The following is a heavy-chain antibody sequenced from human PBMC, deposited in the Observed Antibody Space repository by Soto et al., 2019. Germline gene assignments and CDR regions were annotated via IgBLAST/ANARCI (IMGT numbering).Heavy chain of an antibody. D-gene: IGHD2-2*01. CDR1: GYTFTGYY. CDR2: INPNSGGT. Sequence: ASVKVSCKASGYTFTGYYMHWVRQAPGQGLEWMGWINPNSGGTNYAQKFQGRVTMTRDTSISTAYMELSRLRSDDTAVYYCARLPNIVVVPAATTRVRGATQDYWGQGTLVTVSS. CDR3: ARLPNIVVVPAATTRVRGATQDY. J-gene: IGHJ4*02. V-gene: IGHV1-2*02.